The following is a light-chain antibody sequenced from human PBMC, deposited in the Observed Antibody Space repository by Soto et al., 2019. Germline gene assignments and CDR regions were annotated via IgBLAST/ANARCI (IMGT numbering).Light chain of an antibody. J-gene: IGKJ3*01. CDR2: ASS. CDR1: QGISNY. V-gene: IGKV1-27*01. CDR3: QRHNSAPPVS. Sequence: DIQMTQSPSSLSASVGDRVTITCRASQGISNYLAWYRQKPGKAPQLRIYASSTLQSGVPSRFSGSGSGTDFTLTISSLQPEDVATYYCQRHNSAPPVSFGPGTKVDLK.